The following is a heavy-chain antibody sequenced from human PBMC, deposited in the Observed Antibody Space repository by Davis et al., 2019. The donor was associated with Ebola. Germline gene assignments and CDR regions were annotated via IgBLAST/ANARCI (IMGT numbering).Heavy chain of an antibody. Sequence: GESLKISCAASGFTFSSYVMTWVRQAPGKGLEWVSSLSENGDYTHYADSVRGRFIISRDDSKNTLYLQMNSLRVEDTAIYYCAREEGSSRWQNNWFDYWGQGTLVTVSS. D-gene: IGHD2-2*01. J-gene: IGHJ5*01. CDR3: AREEGSSRWQNNWFDY. CDR2: LSENGDYT. CDR1: GFTFSSYV. V-gene: IGHV3-23*01.